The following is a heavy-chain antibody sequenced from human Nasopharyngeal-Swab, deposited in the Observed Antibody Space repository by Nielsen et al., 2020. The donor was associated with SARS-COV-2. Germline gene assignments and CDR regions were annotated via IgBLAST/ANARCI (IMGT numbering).Heavy chain of an antibody. J-gene: IGHJ6*02. CDR2: IHNSGTP. CDR3: ASGPFGPGDSYYYYGLDV. Sequence: WIRQPPGKGLEWIGSIHNSGTPYCIPSLKSRVTISVDTSKNQFSLKMRSVTAADTAVYYCASGPFGPGDSYYYYGLDVWGQGTTVTVSS. V-gene: IGHV4-38-2*01. D-gene: IGHD3/OR15-3a*01.